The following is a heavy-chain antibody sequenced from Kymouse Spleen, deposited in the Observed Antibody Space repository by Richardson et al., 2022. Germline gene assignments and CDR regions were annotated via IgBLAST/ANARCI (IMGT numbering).Heavy chain of an antibody. Sequence: QVQLVESGGGLVKPGGSLRLSCAASGFTFSDYYMSWIRQAPGKGLEWVSYISSSGSTIYYADSVKGRFTISRDNAKNSLYLQMNSLRAEDTAVYYCARDREYYDILTGFPSTDYGMDVWGQGTTVTVSS. CDR2: ISSSGSTI. CDR3: ARDREYYDILTGFPSTDYGMDV. D-gene: IGHD3-9*01. CDR1: GFTFSDYY. J-gene: IGHJ6*02. V-gene: IGHV3-11*01.